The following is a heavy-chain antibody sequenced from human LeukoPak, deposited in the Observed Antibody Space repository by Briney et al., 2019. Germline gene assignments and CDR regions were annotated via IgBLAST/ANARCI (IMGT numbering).Heavy chain of an antibody. Sequence: PSETLSLTCTVSVGSITNYYWSWIRQPPGKGLEGIGYIYNSGRTNYNPSLKMRAAISVDMSKNQFSLKLSSVTAADTAVYYCARKTGYYYGVDVWGQGTTVTVSS. D-gene: IGHD1-1*01. J-gene: IGHJ6*02. CDR1: VGSITNYY. CDR2: IYNSGRT. V-gene: IGHV4-59*08. CDR3: ARKTGYYYGVDV.